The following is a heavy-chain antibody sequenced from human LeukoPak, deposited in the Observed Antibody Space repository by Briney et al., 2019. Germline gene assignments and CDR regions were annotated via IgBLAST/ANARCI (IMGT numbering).Heavy chain of an antibody. CDR3: AHDDYYDSSGNRSL. D-gene: IGHD3-22*01. Sequence: GGSLTRSCAASGFTFSSYWMHWVRHAPGKGLVWVSRINSDGSSTSYEDSGKGRFTISRDNAKNTLYLQMNSLRAEDTAVYYCAHDDYYDSSGNRSLWGQGTLVTVSS. V-gene: IGHV3-74*01. CDR2: INSDGSST. J-gene: IGHJ4*02. CDR1: GFTFSSYW.